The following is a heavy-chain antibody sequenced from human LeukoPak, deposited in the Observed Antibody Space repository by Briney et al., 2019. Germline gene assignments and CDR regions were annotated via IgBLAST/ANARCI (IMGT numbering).Heavy chain of an antibody. CDR3: ARLLGHCTNGVCAGVNWFDP. D-gene: IGHD2-8*01. V-gene: IGHV1-18*01. CDR2: ISAYNGNT. J-gene: IGHJ5*02. CDR1: GYSFTSYG. Sequence: ASVKVSCKASGYSFTSYGISWVRQAPGQGLEWMGWISAYNGNTNYAQKLQDRITMTTDTSTTTAYMELRSLRSDDTAVYYCARLLGHCTNGVCAGVNWFDPWGQGTLVTVSS.